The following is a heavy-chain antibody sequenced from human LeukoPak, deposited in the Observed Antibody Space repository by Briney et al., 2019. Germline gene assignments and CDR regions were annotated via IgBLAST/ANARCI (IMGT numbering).Heavy chain of an antibody. J-gene: IGHJ4*02. V-gene: IGHV3-23*01. CDR1: GFAFSTYA. D-gene: IGHD1-26*01. Sequence: GGSLRLSCAASGFAFSTYAITGVRQAPGKGLEWVSTISGSGGTTYYADSVKGRFTISRDNSRNTLYLQLNSLRAEDTAVYYCAKNDPIVGATYFDYWGQGTLVTVSS. CDR2: ISGSGGTT. CDR3: AKNDPIVGATYFDY.